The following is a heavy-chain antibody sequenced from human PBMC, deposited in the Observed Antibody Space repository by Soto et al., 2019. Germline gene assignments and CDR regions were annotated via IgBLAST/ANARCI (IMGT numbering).Heavy chain of an antibody. CDR2: TNPSGGST. J-gene: IGHJ3*02. CDR1: GYTFTSYY. D-gene: IGHD2-2*01. V-gene: IGHV1-46*03. CDR3: ATQYLANAFDI. Sequence: ASVKVSCKASGYTFTSYYMHWVRQAPGQGLEWMGITNPSGGSTSYAQKFQGRVTMTRDTSTSTVYMELSSLRSEDTAVYYCATQYLANAFDIWGQGTMVTVSS.